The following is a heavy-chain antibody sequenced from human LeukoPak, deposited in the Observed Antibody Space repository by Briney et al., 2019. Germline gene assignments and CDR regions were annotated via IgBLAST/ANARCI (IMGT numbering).Heavy chain of an antibody. CDR1: GFTFSNAW. CDR2: IKSKSDGATA. Sequence: PGGSLRLSCAASGFTFSNAWMSWVRQAPGKGLEWVGRIKSKSDGATADYAAPVKGRFTISRDDSKTTLFLHMNSLKAEDTAVYYCTTLSSTVVKYWGQGTLVTVSS. D-gene: IGHD4-23*01. J-gene: IGHJ4*02. V-gene: IGHV3-15*01. CDR3: TTLSSTVVKY.